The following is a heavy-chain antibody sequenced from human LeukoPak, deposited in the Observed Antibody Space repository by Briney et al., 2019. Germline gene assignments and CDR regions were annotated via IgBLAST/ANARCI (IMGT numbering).Heavy chain of an antibody. D-gene: IGHD6-19*01. Sequence: PGGSLRLSCVASAFTFRTYWMSWVRQAPGKGLEWVSAITGSGGSTFYADSLKGRFTISRDNSKNTLYLQMDSLRAEDTAVYYCAKGRAAVVGTYDCWGQGTLVTVSS. J-gene: IGHJ4*02. CDR2: ITGSGGST. CDR3: AKGRAAVVGTYDC. V-gene: IGHV3-23*01. CDR1: AFTFRTYW.